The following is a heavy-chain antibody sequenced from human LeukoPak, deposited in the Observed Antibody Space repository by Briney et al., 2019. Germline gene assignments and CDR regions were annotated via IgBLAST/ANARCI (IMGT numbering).Heavy chain of an antibody. Sequence: GASVKVSCKASGGTFTSYDISWVRQAPGQGLEWMGGIIPIFGTANYAQKFQGRVTITADASTSTAYMELSSLRSEDTAVYYCATQFPPAPSSAGSYSSGNAFDIWGQGTMVTVSS. CDR1: GGTFTSYD. D-gene: IGHD3-10*01. J-gene: IGHJ3*02. CDR2: IIPIFGTA. CDR3: ATQFPPAPSSAGSYSSGNAFDI. V-gene: IGHV1-69*13.